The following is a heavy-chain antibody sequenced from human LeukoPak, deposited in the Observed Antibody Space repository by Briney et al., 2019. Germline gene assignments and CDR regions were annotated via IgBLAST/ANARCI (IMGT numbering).Heavy chain of an antibody. J-gene: IGHJ4*02. CDR1: GYTFTGYY. Sequence: ASVKVSCKASGYTFTGYYMHWVRQAPGQGLEWMGWINPNSGGTNYAQKFQGRVTMTRDTSISTAYMELSRLRSDDTAVYYCARDIGYYDSSGYTDYWGQGTLVTVSS. V-gene: IGHV1-2*02. D-gene: IGHD3-22*01. CDR3: ARDIGYYDSSGYTDY. CDR2: INPNSGGT.